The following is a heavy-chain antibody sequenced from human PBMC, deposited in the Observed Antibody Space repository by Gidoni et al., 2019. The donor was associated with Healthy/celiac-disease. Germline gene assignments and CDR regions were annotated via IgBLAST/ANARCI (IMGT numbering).Heavy chain of an antibody. Sequence: QLQLQESGPALVKPSDTLSLTSTVSGGSISISSYYWGWIRQPPGKGLEWIVSIYYSGSTYYNPSLKSRVTISVDTSKNQFSLKLSSVTAADTAVYYCARNDRSATPTWGQGTLVTVSS. CDR2: IYYSGST. V-gene: IGHV4-39*01. CDR3: ARNDRSATPT. CDR1: GGSISISSYY. D-gene: IGHD2-15*01. J-gene: IGHJ5*02.